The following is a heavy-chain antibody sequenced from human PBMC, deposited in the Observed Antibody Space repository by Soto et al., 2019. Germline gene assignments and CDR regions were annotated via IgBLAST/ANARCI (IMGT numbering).Heavy chain of an antibody. D-gene: IGHD2-15*01. CDR3: ARGRGYCSGGSCYSDY. CDR1: GGSFSGYY. V-gene: IGHV4-34*01. Sequence: SETLSLTCAVYGGSFSGYYWSWIRQPPGKGLEWIGEINHSGSTNYNPSLKSRVTISVDTSKNQFSLKLSSVTAADTAVYYCARGRGYCSGGSCYSDYWGQGTLVTAPQ. CDR2: INHSGST. J-gene: IGHJ4*02.